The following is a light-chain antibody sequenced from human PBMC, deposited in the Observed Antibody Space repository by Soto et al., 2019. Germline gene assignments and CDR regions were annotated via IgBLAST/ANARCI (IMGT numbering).Light chain of an antibody. CDR1: SSDVGSYNL. Sequence: QSVLTQPASVSGSLGQSITISCTGTSSDVGSYNLVSWYQQHPGKAPKLMIYEGSKRPSGVSNRFSGSKSGNTASLTISGLQAEDEADYYCCSYAGSRYYVFGPGTKVPV. CDR3: CSYAGSRYYV. J-gene: IGLJ1*01. CDR2: EGS. V-gene: IGLV2-23*01.